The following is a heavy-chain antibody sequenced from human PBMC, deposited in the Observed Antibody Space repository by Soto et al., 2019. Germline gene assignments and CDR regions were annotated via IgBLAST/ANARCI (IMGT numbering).Heavy chain of an antibody. J-gene: IGHJ4*02. D-gene: IGHD2-21*02. Sequence: EVQLVESGGGLVQPGGSLRLSCAVSGFTFGSYWMNWVRLIPGKGLEGVAYIKTDGSATYYVDSVKGRFTISRDNAKNSLYLQMNSLRVEDTSVYYCARAGYCGPGCYYYFDYWGQGTLVTVSS. CDR2: IKTDGSAT. CDR1: GFTFGSYW. CDR3: ARAGYCGPGCYYYFDY. V-gene: IGHV3-7*01.